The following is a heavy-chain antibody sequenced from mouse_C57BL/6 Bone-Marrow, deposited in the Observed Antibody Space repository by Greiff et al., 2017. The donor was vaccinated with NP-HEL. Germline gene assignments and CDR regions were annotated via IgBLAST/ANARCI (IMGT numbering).Heavy chain of an antibody. V-gene: IGHV2-5*01. CDR3: AKNGDGYLAWFAY. D-gene: IGHD2-3*01. Sequence: VQLQQSGPGLVQPSQSLSITCTVSGFSLTSYGVHWVRQSPGKGLEWLGVIWRGGSTDYNAAFMSRLSITKDNSKSQVFFKMNSLQADDTAIYYCAKNGDGYLAWFAYWGQGTLVTVSA. CDR2: IWRGGST. J-gene: IGHJ3*01. CDR1: GFSLTSYG.